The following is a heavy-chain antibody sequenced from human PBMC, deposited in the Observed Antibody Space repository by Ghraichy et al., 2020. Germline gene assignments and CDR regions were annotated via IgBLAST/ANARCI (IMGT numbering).Heavy chain of an antibody. Sequence: LSLTCAASGFSLSDNAVSWVRQAPGKGLEWISSINSGGDKTFYVDSVKGRFTISKDSSRNMLYLQMNSLRVEDTAVYYCAKLVRVEGSHWGQGTLVTVAS. CDR3: AKLVRVEGSH. J-gene: IGHJ4*02. V-gene: IGHV3-23*01. CDR1: GFSLSDNA. D-gene: IGHD1-26*01. CDR2: INSGGDKT.